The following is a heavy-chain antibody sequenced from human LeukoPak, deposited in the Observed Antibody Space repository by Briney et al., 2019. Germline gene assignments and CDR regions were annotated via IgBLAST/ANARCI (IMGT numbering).Heavy chain of an antibody. CDR2: IIPIFGTA. D-gene: IGHD2-2*01. V-gene: IGHV1-69*13. J-gene: IGHJ4*02. Sequence: SVKVSCXASGGTFNSYANSWVRQAPGQGLEWMGGIIPIFGTAEYAQKFQGRVTITADESTSTAYMEVRSLRSEDTAVYYCARLSGNVVVPAAIRDYWGQGTLVTVSS. CDR1: GGTFNSYA. CDR3: ARLSGNVVVPAAIRDY.